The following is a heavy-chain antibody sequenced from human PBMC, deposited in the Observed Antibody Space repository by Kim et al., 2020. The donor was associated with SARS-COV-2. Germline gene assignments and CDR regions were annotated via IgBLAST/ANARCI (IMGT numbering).Heavy chain of an antibody. V-gene: IGHV4-59*01. CDR1: GGSISSYY. D-gene: IGHD3-10*01. CDR3: ALSITMVRGVIGSFDY. Sequence: SETLSLTCTVSGGSISSYYWSWILQPPGKGLEWIGYIYYSGSTNYNPSLKSRVTISVDTSKNQFSLKLSSVTAADTAVYYCALSITMVRGVIGSFDYWGQGTLVTVSS. CDR2: IYYSGST. J-gene: IGHJ4*02.